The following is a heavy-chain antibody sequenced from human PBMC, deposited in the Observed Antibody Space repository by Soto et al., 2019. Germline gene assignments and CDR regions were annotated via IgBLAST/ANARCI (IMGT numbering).Heavy chain of an antibody. J-gene: IGHJ4*02. CDR2: ISSSSSYI. V-gene: IGHV3-21*01. CDR3: ARDLSDSSSSIADY. D-gene: IGHD6-6*01. CDR1: GFTFSSYS. Sequence: GGSLRLSCAASGFTFSSYSMNWVRQAPGKGLEWVSSISSSSSYIYYADSVKGRFTISRDNAKNPLYLQMNSLRAEDKAVNYCARDLSDSSSSIADYWGQGTLVTVSS.